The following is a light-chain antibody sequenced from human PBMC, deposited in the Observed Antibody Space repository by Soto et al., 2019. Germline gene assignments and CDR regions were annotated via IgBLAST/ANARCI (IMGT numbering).Light chain of an antibody. CDR1: QSISTW. V-gene: IGKV1-5*03. CDR3: LQYNSHSWT. CDR2: KAS. Sequence: DIHMTQSPSTLSASVGDRVTITCRASQSISTWLAWYQHKAGKAPKLLIYKASSLESGVPSRFSGSGSGTEFSLTISTLQPEDFASYYCLQYNSHSWTFGQETKVEMK. J-gene: IGKJ1*01.